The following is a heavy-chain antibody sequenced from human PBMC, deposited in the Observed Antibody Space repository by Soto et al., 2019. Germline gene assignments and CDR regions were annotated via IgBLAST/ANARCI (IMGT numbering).Heavy chain of an antibody. Sequence: QVQLVQSGAEVKKPGASVEVSCKASGYTFTSYDINWVRQATGQGLEWMGWMNPNSGNTGYAQKFQGRVTMTRNTSISTAYMELSSLRSEDTAVYYCARGRLRYFDWSPNAFDIWGQGTMVTVSS. CDR1: GYTFTSYD. CDR2: MNPNSGNT. D-gene: IGHD3-9*01. V-gene: IGHV1-8*01. J-gene: IGHJ3*02. CDR3: ARGRLRYFDWSPNAFDI.